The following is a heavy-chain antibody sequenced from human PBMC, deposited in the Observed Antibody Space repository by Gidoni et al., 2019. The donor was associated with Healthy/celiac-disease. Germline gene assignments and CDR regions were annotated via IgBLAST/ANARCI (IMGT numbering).Heavy chain of an antibody. V-gene: IGHV3-30*18. J-gene: IGHJ4*02. CDR1: GFTFSSYG. CDR3: AKEFYGDYGDY. CDR2: ISYDGSNK. D-gene: IGHD4-17*01. Sequence: QVQLVESGGGVVQPGRSLRLSCAASGFTFSSYGMHWVRQAPGKGLEWVAVISYDGSNKYYADSVKGRFTISRDNSKNTLYLQMNSLRAEDTAVYYCAKEFYGDYGDYWGQGTLVTVSS.